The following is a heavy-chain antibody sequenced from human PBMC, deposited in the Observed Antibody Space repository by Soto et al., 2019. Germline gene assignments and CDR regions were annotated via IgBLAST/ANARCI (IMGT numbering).Heavy chain of an antibody. D-gene: IGHD3-22*01. CDR2: IGTAGVT. CDR3: ARADTMINDY. V-gene: IGHV3-13*01. CDR1: GFTFSSYD. J-gene: IGHJ4*02. Sequence: PGGSLRLSCAASGFTFSSYDMHWVRQATGKGLEWVSAIGTAGVTYYPGSVKGRFTISRENAKNSLYLQMNSLRAGDTAVYYCARADTMINDYWGQGTLVTVSS.